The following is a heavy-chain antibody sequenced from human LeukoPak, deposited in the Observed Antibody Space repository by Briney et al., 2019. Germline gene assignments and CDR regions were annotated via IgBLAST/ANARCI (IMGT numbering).Heavy chain of an antibody. CDR1: GYSFTSYW. D-gene: IGHD3-10*01. CDR3: ARDLHYGSADY. V-gene: IGHV3-74*01. CDR2: INNDGSIT. J-gene: IGHJ4*02. Sequence: GESLKISCKGSGYSFTSYWMHWVRQDPGKGLVWVSHINNDGSITNYADSVKGRFTISRDNAKNTLYLQMNSLRAEDTAVYYCARDLHYGSADYWGQGTLVTVSS.